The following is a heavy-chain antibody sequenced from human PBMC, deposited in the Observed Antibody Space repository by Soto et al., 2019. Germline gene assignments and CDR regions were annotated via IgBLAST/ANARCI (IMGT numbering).Heavy chain of an antibody. CDR3: ARGHGIYVRFDS. D-gene: IGHD3-10*02. V-gene: IGHV4-59*02. CDR1: GGSVYDFY. J-gene: IGHJ4*02. CDR2: IYNNGRT. Sequence: QVHLQESGPGRVKPSETLSLTYSVSGGSVYDFYWNWLRQTPGKGLEWIGNIYNNGRTNYNPSLKNRVTISIDASKNQFSLHLCSVTTADTAMYFCARGHGIYVRFDSWGQGTLVSVSS.